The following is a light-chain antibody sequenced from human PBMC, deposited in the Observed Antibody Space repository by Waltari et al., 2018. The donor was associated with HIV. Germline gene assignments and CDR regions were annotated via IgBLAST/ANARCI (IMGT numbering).Light chain of an antibody. CDR1: TSNIGSNY. CDR3: STWDDRLSDRV. Sequence: SVLTQPPSASGTPGQWFTISCSGGTSNIGSNYVYWFQQLPGAAPKLLIDRNVQRPSGVPDRFSGAKSGSSASLAISGRRSEDEAVYYCSTWDDRLSDRVFGGGTKLTVL. V-gene: IGLV1-47*01. CDR2: RNV. J-gene: IGLJ3*02.